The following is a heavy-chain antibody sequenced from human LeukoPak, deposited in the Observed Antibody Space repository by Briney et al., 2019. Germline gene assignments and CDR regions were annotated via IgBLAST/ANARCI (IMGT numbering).Heavy chain of an antibody. CDR2: IYYTGST. V-gene: IGHV4-31*03. J-gene: IGHJ4*02. CDR3: ARYIAVADWSLYDY. Sequence: PSETLSLTCTVSGGSISSGGYYWSWIRQPPGKGLEFIGYIYYTGSTYYNPSLKSRVTISVDRSKNQFSLKLNSVTAADTAVYYCARYIAVADWSLYDYWGQGTPVTVSS. CDR1: GGSISSGGYY. D-gene: IGHD6-19*01.